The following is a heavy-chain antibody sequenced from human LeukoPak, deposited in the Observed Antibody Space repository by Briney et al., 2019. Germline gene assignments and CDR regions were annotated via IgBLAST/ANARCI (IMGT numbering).Heavy chain of an antibody. CDR3: ARERIQLWLRAGAFDI. CDR1: GFTFSSYA. Sequence: GGSLRLSCAASGFTFSSYAMSWVRQAPGKGLEWVSAISGSGGSTYYADSVKGRFTISRDNSKNTLYLQMNSLRAEDTAVYYCARERIQLWLRAGAFDIWGQGTMVTVSS. D-gene: IGHD5-18*01. CDR2: ISGSGGST. J-gene: IGHJ3*02. V-gene: IGHV3-23*01.